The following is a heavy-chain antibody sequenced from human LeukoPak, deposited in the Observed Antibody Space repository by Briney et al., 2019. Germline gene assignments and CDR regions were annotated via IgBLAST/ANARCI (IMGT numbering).Heavy chain of an antibody. D-gene: IGHD2-2*01. V-gene: IGHV3-23*01. CDR2: ITGSDDKT. J-gene: IGHJ4*02. CDR3: AKGPDIVVVPAAI. CDR1: GFTFSSAA. Sequence: GGSLRLSCAASGFTFSSAAMTWVRQAPGQGLEWVSTITGSDDKTYYADSVKGRFTISRDNSKNTLYLQMNSLRAEDTAVYYCAKGPDIVVVPAAIWGQGTLVTVSS.